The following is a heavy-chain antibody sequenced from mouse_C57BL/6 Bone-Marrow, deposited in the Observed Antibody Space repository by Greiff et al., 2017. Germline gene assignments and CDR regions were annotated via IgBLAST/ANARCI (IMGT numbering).Heavy chain of an antibody. V-gene: IGHV1-64*01. CDR2: IHPNSGST. D-gene: IGHD1-1*01. CDR3: ARSSSSVYWYFDV. Sequence: VQLQQSGAELVKPGASVKLSCKASGYTFTSYWMHWVKQRPGQGLEWIGMIHPNSGSTNYNEKFKSKATLTVDKSSSTAYMQLSSLTSEDSAVYYCARSSSSVYWYFDVWGTGTTVTVSS. J-gene: IGHJ1*03. CDR1: GYTFTSYW.